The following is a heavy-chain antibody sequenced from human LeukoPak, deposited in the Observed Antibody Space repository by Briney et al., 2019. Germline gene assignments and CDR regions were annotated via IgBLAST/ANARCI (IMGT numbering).Heavy chain of an antibody. D-gene: IGHD3-22*01. V-gene: IGHV3-48*02. Sequence: PGGSLRLSCAASGFTFDDYGMSWLRQAPGKGLEWVSYLSGRSDSIYYAESVKGRFTISRDNAKNSLYLQMNSLRDEDTAVYYCARDFRYRDSSGYYSFDYWGQGTLVTVSS. J-gene: IGHJ4*02. CDR3: ARDFRYRDSSGYYSFDY. CDR2: LSGRSDSI. CDR1: GFTFDDYG.